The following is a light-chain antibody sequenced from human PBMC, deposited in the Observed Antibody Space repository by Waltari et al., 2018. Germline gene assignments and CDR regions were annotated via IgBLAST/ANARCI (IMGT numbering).Light chain of an antibody. CDR3: YSSDSTGLRV. J-gene: IGLJ1*01. V-gene: IGLV3-10*01. CDR1: ELPRKY. CDR2: EDT. Sequence: SYELTQPPSVSVSPGQTARITCSGHELPRKYAYWFQQKSGQAPRVVIYEDTKRPSGIPERFSGSSSGTVATLTITGAQVDDEADYYCYSSDSTGLRVFGGGTTVVVL.